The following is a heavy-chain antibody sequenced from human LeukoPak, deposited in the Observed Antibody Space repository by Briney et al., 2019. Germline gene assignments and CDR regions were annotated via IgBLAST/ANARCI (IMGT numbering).Heavy chain of an antibody. V-gene: IGHV3-30-3*01. CDR1: GFTFSSYA. J-gene: IGHJ4*02. Sequence: PGGSLRLSCAASGFTFSSYAMHWVRQAPGKGLEWVAVISYDGSNKYYADSVKGRFTISRDNSKNTLYLQMNSLRAEDTAVYYCAREDSSGYYHDYWGQGTLVTVSS. D-gene: IGHD3-22*01. CDR3: AREDSSGYYHDY. CDR2: ISYDGSNK.